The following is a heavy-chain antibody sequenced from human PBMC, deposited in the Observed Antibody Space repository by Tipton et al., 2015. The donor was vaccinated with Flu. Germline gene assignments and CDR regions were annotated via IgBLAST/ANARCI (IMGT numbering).Heavy chain of an antibody. D-gene: IGHD3-9*01. CDR1: GFIFSSYE. CDR3: ARGYDILTDGGGYLDY. Sequence: GSLRLSCAASGFIFSSYEMNWVRLAPGKGLEWLSYISSTGTTISYADSVKGRFTISRDNARNALYLQMNSLRAEDTAVYYCARGYDILTDGGGYLDYWGQGTLVTVSS. J-gene: IGHJ4*02. V-gene: IGHV3-48*03. CDR2: ISSTGTTI.